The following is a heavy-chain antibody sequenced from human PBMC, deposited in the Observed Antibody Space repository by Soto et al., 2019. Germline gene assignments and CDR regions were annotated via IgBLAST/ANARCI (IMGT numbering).Heavy chain of an antibody. J-gene: IGHJ4*02. CDR2: THHSGST. CDR3: ARAKNEAHFDY. D-gene: IGHD1-1*01. Sequence: SETLSLTCAVYGGSFSDHYWSWIRQSPGKGLEWIGETHHSGSTKYNPSLKSRVTLSVDTPKNQFSLTLSSVTAADTAVYYCARAKNEAHFDYWSQGTLVTVSS. CDR1: GGSFSDHY. V-gene: IGHV4-34*01.